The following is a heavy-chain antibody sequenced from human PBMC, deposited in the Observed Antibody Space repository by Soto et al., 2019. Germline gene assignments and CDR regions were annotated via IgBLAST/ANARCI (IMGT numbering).Heavy chain of an antibody. J-gene: IGHJ6*02. CDR1: GGSISSGGYY. CDR3: ARSYCGGDCYQHYYYYYGMDV. V-gene: IGHV4-31*03. D-gene: IGHD2-21*02. CDR2: IYYSGST. Sequence: QVQLQESGPGLVKPSQTLSLTCTVSGGSISSGGYYWSWIRQHPGKGLEWIGYIYYSGSTYYNPSLKSRVTISVDTTKNQSSLKLSSVTAADTAVYYCARSYCGGDCYQHYYYYYGMDVWGQGTTVTVSS.